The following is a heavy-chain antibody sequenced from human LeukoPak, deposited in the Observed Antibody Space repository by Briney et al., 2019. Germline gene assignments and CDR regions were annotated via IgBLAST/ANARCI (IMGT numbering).Heavy chain of an antibody. CDR1: GGSISSYY. V-gene: IGHV4-30-4*08. CDR2: IYYSGST. D-gene: IGHD2-2*02. CDR3: ARGTGYCSSTSCYTLDY. J-gene: IGHJ4*02. Sequence: SETLSLTCTVSGGSISSYYWSWIRQPPGKGLEWIGYIYYSGSTYYNPSLKSRVTISVDTSKNQLSLKLSSVTAADTAVYYCARGTGYCSSTSCYTLDYWGQGTLVTVSS.